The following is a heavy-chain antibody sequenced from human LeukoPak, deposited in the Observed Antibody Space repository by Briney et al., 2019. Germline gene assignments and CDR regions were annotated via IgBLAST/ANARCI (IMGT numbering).Heavy chain of an antibody. CDR1: GYTFTSYG. Sequence: ASVKVSCKASGYTFTSYGSSWVRQAPGQGLEWMGWISAYNGNKNYAQKLQGRVTMTTDTSTSTAYMELRSLRSDDTAVYYCARDEPSPDYYYYMDVWGKGTTVTVSS. CDR2: ISAYNGNK. CDR3: ARDEPSPDYYYYMDV. V-gene: IGHV1-18*01. J-gene: IGHJ6*03.